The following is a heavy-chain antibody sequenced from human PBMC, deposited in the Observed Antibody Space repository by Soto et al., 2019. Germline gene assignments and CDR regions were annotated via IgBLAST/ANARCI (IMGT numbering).Heavy chain of an antibody. J-gene: IGHJ4*02. D-gene: IGHD6-25*01. Sequence: GGSLRLSCAAAGFRFNDYYMTWIRQAPGKGLEWVSYISSGASTIYYARSVKGRFTISRDNAKNSLYLQMNSLRAEDTAVYYCATSSGALAASFPYYFDYWGQGTLVTVSS. CDR1: GFRFNDYY. CDR3: ATSSGALAASFPYYFDY. CDR2: ISSGASTI. V-gene: IGHV3-11*01.